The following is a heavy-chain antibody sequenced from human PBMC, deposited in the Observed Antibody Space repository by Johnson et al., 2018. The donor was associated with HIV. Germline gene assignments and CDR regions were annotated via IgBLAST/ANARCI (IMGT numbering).Heavy chain of an antibody. CDR2: INSAGSST. CDR3: ARAPEVRGIDAFDI. CDR1: GFTFRSYW. D-gene: IGHD3-10*01. Sequence: VLLVESGGGLVQPGGSLRLSCAASGFTFRSYWMHWVRQAPGKRLVWVSRINSAGSSTRYADSVKGRFTISRDNAKNTLYLQMNILTAEDTAVYYCARAPEVRGIDAFDIWGQGTMVTVS. J-gene: IGHJ3*02. V-gene: IGHV3-74*02.